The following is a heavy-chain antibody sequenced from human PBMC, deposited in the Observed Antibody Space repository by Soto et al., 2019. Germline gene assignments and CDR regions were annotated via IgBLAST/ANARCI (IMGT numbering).Heavy chain of an antibody. CDR3: ARVEEYCSSTSRHMSLGY. CDR2: IYYSGST. V-gene: IGHV4-59*01. J-gene: IGHJ4*02. CDR1: GGSISSYY. D-gene: IGHD2-2*02. Sequence: SETLSLTCTVSGGSISSYYWSWIRQPPGKGLEWIGYIYYSGSTNYNPSLKSRVTISVDTSKNQFSLKLSSVTAADTAVYYCARVEEYCSSTSRHMSLGYWCQGTLVT.